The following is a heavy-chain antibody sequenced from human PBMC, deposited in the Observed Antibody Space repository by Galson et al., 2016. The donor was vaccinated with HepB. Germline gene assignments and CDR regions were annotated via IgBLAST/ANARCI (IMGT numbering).Heavy chain of an antibody. V-gene: IGHV3-30*03. CDR3: ARRHEYCPPVGCSVDY. CDR1: GFTFSNYG. J-gene: IGHJ4*02. CDR2: DSMDGRRK. Sequence: SLRLSCAASGFTFSNYGMHWVRQAPGKGLEWVAADSMDGRRKFYADSVKGRSTISRDNSNSMLFLQMSSLRAGDTAVYYCARRHEYCPPVGCSVDYWGQGTLVSVSS. D-gene: IGHD2/OR15-2a*01.